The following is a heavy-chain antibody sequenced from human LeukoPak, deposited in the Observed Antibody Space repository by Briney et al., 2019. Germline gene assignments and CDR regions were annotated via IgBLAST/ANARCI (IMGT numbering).Heavy chain of an antibody. J-gene: IGHJ5*02. CDR3: ARDGAPVASSSWYVPWFDP. CDR2: ISAYNGST. V-gene: IGHV1-18*01. CDR1: GYTFTSYG. Sequence: ASVKVSCKASGYTFTSYGISWVRQAPGQGLEWMGWISAYNGSTNYAQKFQGRVTITADESTSTAYMELSSLRSEDTAVYYCARDGAPVASSSWYVPWFDPWGQGTLVTVSS. D-gene: IGHD6-13*01.